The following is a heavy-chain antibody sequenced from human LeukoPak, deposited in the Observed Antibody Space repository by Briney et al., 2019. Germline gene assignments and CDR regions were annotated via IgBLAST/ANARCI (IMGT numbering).Heavy chain of an antibody. V-gene: IGHV4-30-4*08. J-gene: IGHJ5*02. CDR2: IYYSGST. CDR3: ARERIGVLEPYCSGTSYYGGFDP. Sequence: TLSLTCTVSGGSISSGDYYWSWIRKPPGKGLEWIGYIYYSGSTYYNPSLKSRVTISVDTSKNQFSLKLSSVTAADTAVYYCARERIGVLEPYCSGTSYYGGFDPWGQGTLVTVSS. CDR1: GGSISSGDYY. D-gene: IGHD2-2*01.